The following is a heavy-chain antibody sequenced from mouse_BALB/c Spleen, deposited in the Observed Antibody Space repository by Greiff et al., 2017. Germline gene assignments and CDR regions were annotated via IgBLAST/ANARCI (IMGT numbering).Heavy chain of an antibody. CDR3: ARAYYRYDYLDY. V-gene: IGHV1-54*01. J-gene: IGHJ2*01. CDR2: INPGSGGT. D-gene: IGHD2-14*01. CDR1: GYAFTNYL. Sequence: QVQLKESGAELVRPGTSVKVSCKASGYAFTNYLIEWVKQRPGQGLEWIGVINPGSGGTNYNEKFKGKATLTADKSSSTAYMQLSSLTSDDTAVYFCARAYYRYDYLDYWGQGTTLTVSS.